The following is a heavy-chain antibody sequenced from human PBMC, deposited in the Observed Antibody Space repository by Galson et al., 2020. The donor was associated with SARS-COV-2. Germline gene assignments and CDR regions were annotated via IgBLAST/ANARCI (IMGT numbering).Heavy chain of an antibody. V-gene: IGHV3-72*01. J-gene: IGHJ3*01. D-gene: IGHD1-26*01. CDR1: GLTFSDHY. CDR3: ARAPLLGDAFDL. CDR2: TRNKARSYTT. Sequence: GGSMRLSCAASGLTFSDHYMDWVRQAPGKGLEWVARTRNKARSYTTEYAASVKDRFTISRDDSRKSLYLQMNSLKTEDTAVYYCARAPLLGDAFDLWGQGTMVTVSS.